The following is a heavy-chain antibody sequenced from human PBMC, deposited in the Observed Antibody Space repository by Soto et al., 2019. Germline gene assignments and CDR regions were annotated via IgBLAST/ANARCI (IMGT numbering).Heavy chain of an antibody. V-gene: IGHV1-24*01. CDR2: FDPEDGET. CDR3: ATASGHHISSWGTDYYYGMDV. J-gene: IGHJ6*02. Sequence: ASVKVSCKVSGYTLTELSMHWVRQAPGKGLEWMGGFDPEDGETIYAQKFQGRVTMTGDTSTDTAYMELSSLRSEDTAVYYCATASGHHISSWGTDYYYGMDVWGQGTTVTVSS. D-gene: IGHD6-13*01. CDR1: GYTLTELS.